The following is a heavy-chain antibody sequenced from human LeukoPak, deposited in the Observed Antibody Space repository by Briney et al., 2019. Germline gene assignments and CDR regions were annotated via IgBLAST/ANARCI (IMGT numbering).Heavy chain of an antibody. V-gene: IGHV4-4*07. Sequence: SETLSLTCTVSGGSISSYYWSWIRQPAGKGLEWIGRIYTSGSTNYNPSLKSRVTMSVDTSKNQFSLKLSPVTAADTAVYYCARDLYYYDSSGYPVIDYWGQGTLVTVSS. CDR1: GGSISSYY. D-gene: IGHD3-22*01. J-gene: IGHJ4*02. CDR3: ARDLYYYDSSGYPVIDY. CDR2: IYTSGST.